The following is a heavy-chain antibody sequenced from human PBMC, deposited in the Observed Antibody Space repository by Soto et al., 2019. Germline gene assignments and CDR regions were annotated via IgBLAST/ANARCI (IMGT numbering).Heavy chain of an antibody. CDR3: AKTHFMIVVPNWFDP. J-gene: IGHJ5*02. Sequence: PGGSLRLSCAASGFTFSSYAMSWVRQAPGKGLEWVSAISGSGGSTYYADSVKGRFTISRDNSKNTLYLQMNSLRAEDTAVYYCAKTHFMIVVPNWFDPWGQGTLVTVSS. CDR1: GFTFSSYA. V-gene: IGHV3-23*01. D-gene: IGHD3-22*01. CDR2: ISGSGGST.